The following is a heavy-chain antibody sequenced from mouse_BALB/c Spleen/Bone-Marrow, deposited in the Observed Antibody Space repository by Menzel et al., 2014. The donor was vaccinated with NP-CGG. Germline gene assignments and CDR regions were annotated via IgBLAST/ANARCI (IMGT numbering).Heavy chain of an antibody. CDR2: IDPNTYYT. J-gene: IGHJ3*01. CDR1: GYTFTNYW. D-gene: IGHD4-1*01. CDR3: ARYWDAY. Sequence: QVQLKQSRAELAKPGASVKMSCKASGYTFTNYWMHWVKQRPGQGLGWIGYIDPNTYYTRYNQKFKDKATLTADKSSSTAYLQLSSLTSEDSAVYYCARYWDAYWGQGTLVTASA. V-gene: IGHV1-7*01.